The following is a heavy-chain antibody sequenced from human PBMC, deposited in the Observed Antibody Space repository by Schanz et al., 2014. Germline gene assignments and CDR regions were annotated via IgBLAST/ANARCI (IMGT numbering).Heavy chain of an antibody. CDR2: ISGSSRTI. CDR3: ARGLIAAAGGAFDY. Sequence: EVQLVESGGGLIQPGGSLRLSCAASGFGFSSYSMNWVRQAPGKGLEWVSYISGSSRTIYYADSMKGRFTISRDSAENSLYLQMNSLRAEDTAIYYCARGLIAAAGGAFDYWGQGTLVAVSA. V-gene: IGHV3-48*04. CDR1: GFGFSSYS. J-gene: IGHJ4*02. D-gene: IGHD6-13*01.